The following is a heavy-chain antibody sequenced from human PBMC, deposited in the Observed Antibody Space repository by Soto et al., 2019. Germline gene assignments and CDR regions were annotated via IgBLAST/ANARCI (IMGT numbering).Heavy chain of an antibody. CDR3: ARLGYSSWAFDY. CDR1: GGSISSGGYY. J-gene: IGHJ4*02. D-gene: IGHD6-13*01. Sequence: PSETLSLTCTVSGGSISSGGYYWSWIRQHPGKGLEWIGYIYYSGSTYYNPSLKSRVTISVDTSKNQFSLKLSSVTAADTAVYYCARLGYSSWAFDYWGQGTLVTVSS. CDR2: IYYSGST. V-gene: IGHV4-31*03.